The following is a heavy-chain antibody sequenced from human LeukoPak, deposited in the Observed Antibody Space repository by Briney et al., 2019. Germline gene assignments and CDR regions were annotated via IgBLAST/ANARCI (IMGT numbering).Heavy chain of an antibody. CDR2: ISSSSSTI. J-gene: IGHJ4*02. CDR3: ARAGYSYGYAY. D-gene: IGHD5-18*01. Sequence: GGSLRLSCAASGFTFSSYSMNWVRQAPGKGLAWVSYISSSSSTIYYADSVKGRFTISRDNAKNSLYLQMNSLRAEDTAVYYCARAGYSYGYAYWGQGTLVTVSS. CDR1: GFTFSSYS. V-gene: IGHV3-48*04.